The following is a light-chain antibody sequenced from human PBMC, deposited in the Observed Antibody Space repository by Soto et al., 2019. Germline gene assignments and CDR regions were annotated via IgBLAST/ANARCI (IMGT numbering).Light chain of an antibody. CDR1: QSIGSY. J-gene: IGKJ1*01. CDR2: AAS. Sequence: ETQITLSKASLSAYEGDGVTISCRAGQSIGSYLNWYQQKPGKAPKLLIYAASSLQSGVPSRFSGRGSGTEFTLTISSLQPDDCATYYCQQSYNTPWTFGQGSKVDVK. V-gene: IGKV1-39*01. CDR3: QQSYNTPWT.